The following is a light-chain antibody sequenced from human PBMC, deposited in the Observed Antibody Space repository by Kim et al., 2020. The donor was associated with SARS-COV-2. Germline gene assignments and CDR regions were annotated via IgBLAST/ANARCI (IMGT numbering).Light chain of an antibody. CDR1: QCVVNS. Sequence: LLAFVGESSPLFCRASQCVVNSVACYQQKPGQAPSSLIYGASARSTDMPARFSGSGFGIDFTRTSSGLQSEDFAVYFCQQYKNWYTCGQGTKLEI. CDR3: QQYKNWYT. V-gene: IGKV3D-15*01. CDR2: GAS. J-gene: IGKJ2*01.